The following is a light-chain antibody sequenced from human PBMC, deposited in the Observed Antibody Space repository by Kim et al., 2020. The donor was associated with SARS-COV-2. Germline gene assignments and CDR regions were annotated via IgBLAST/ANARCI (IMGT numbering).Light chain of an antibody. J-gene: IGLJ7*01. V-gene: IGLV1-51*01. CDR1: SANIWNNY. CDR3: GTWDSSLSAAV. CDR2: DHN. Sequence: QKVTLSCAGNSANIWNNYVPLSQPLPGTAPKPLLYDHNEPPSGIPDRFPGAKSGTSATLGITGLQTGDEGDYYCGTWDSSLSAAVFGGGTQLTV.